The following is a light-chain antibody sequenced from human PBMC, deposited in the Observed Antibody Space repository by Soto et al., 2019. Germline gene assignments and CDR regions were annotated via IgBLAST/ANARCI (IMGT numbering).Light chain of an antibody. J-gene: IGKJ2*01. CDR3: QHYGSSPGT. CDR1: QNVKNNY. Sequence: DIVLTQSPGTLSLSPGERATLSCRASQNVKNNYLAWYQQKPGQAPRLLIRGASSRSAGLPDRFSGSGSGTAFTLTISRLEPEDFAVYYCQHYGSSPGTFGQGTKLAIK. CDR2: GAS. V-gene: IGKV3-20*01.